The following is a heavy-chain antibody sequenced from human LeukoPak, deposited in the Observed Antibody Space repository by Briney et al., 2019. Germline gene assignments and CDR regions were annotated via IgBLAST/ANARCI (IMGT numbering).Heavy chain of an antibody. D-gene: IGHD5-12*01. Sequence: GGSLRLSCVASGFTFTNHEMNWVRQAPGKGLEWVSYITTSGSTIYYADSVKGRFTISRDNPKNSLYLQLNSLRAEDTAVYYCVRDRDIAYLRADFWGQGTLVTVSS. V-gene: IGHV3-48*03. CDR2: ITTSGSTI. J-gene: IGHJ4*02. CDR3: VRDRDIAYLRADF. CDR1: GFTFTNHE.